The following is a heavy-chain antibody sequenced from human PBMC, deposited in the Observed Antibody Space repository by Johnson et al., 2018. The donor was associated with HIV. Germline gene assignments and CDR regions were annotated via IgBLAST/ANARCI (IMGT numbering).Heavy chain of an antibody. CDR1: GFTFSNAW. J-gene: IGHJ3*02. CDR3: AKDVGEYKSDEWATDYYDLSVSDPIQDPRAMVGAFDI. D-gene: IGHD3/OR15-3a*01. V-gene: IGHV3-15*01. Sequence: VHLVESGGGLVKPGGSLRLSCAASGFTFSNAWMSWVRQAPGKGLEWVGRIKSKTDGGTTDYAAPVKGRFTVSRDNSKNTLFPQTNRLRAEDTALYYCAKDVGEYKSDEWATDYYDLSVSDPIQDPRAMVGAFDIWGQGTMVTVSS. CDR2: IKSKTDGGTT.